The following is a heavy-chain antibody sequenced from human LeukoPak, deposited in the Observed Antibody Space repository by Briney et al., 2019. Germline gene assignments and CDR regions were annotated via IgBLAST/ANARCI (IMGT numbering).Heavy chain of an antibody. V-gene: IGHV3-11*03. CDR1: GFTLSVYY. CDR2: ISSTGSYT. D-gene: IGHD2-21*02. CDR3: ARNLGGSQCGGDCFFDH. J-gene: IGHJ4*02. Sequence: GGSLRLSCEASGFTLSVYYMSWFRQAPGKGLEWIGYISSTGSYTTYADSVRGRFTISRDNAKRLLFLQMNNLRAEDTAVYYCARNLGGSQCGGDCFFDHWGQGTLVVVSS.